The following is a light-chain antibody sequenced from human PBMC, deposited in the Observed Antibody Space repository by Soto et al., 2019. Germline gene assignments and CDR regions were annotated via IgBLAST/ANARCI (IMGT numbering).Light chain of an antibody. CDR1: QSISNY. CDR2: AAS. CDR3: QQTYDNPRT. Sequence: DIQMTQSPSSLSASVRDRVTITCRASQSISNYLNWYQQKPGKAPKLLIYAASSLQSGVPSRFSGSGSGTDFTLTNSSLHPEDFATYYCQQTYDNPRTFGQGTKVEIK. V-gene: IGKV1-39*01. J-gene: IGKJ1*01.